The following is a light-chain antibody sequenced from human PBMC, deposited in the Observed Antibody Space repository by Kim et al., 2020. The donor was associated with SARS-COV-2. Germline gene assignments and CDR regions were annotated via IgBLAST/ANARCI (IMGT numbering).Light chain of an antibody. J-gene: IGKJ1*01. V-gene: IGKV3-15*01. CDR1: QSISNN. Sequence: EILLTQSPDTLSVSPGDTATLSCRTNQSISNNLAWYQQKPGQAPRLLIYHASSRTAGVPARFSGSGSRTEFTLTITSLQSEDFAVYSCHQYNTWPPAFGQGTKVYIK. CDR2: HAS. CDR3: HQYNTWPPA.